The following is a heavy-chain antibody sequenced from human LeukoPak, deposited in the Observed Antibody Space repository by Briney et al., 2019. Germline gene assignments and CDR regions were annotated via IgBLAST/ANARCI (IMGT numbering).Heavy chain of an antibody. Sequence: PGGSLRLSCAASGFTFSDYYMSWIRQAPGKGLEWVSYIGSSSSYTNYADSVKGRFTISRDNAKNSLYLQMNSLRAEDTAVYYCARDRVRVTTVLTWEVYYYGMDVWGQGTTVTVSS. CDR3: ARDRVRVTTVLTWEVYYYGMDV. CDR1: GFTFSDYY. CDR2: IGSSSSYT. D-gene: IGHD4-17*01. J-gene: IGHJ6*02. V-gene: IGHV3-11*05.